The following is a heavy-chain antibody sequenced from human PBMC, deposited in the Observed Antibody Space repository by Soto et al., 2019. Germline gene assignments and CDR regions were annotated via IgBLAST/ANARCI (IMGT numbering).Heavy chain of an antibody. CDR3: ARTTAVPNTLRSRYFFDY. Sequence: QVQLQESGPGLLKPSETLSLTCSVSGGSVSDKTYYWSWIRQPPGKRLEWIGYVYYSGTTNYNPSLKRRVTISVDLSQNRFSLRLSSVTTADTALYYCARTTAVPNTLRSRYFFDYWGQGTLVTVSS. V-gene: IGHV4-61*01. CDR1: GGSVSDKTYY. CDR2: VYYSGTT. J-gene: IGHJ4*02. D-gene: IGHD4-17*01.